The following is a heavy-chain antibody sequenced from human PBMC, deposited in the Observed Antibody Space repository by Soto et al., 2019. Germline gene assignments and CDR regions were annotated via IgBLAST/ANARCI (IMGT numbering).Heavy chain of an antibody. CDR1: GYTFTRYG. D-gene: IGHD3-3*01. V-gene: IGHV1-18*01. Sequence: QVQLVQSGGEVKKPGASVKVSCKTSGYTFTRYGISWVRHAPGQGLEWMGWVSTYIGKTDYVQRLQGRVTMTADTSTTTAQTALKSLRTDDTTMYFCKIYDDVPTAFDYRGQRTLVTVSS. CDR3: KIYDDVPTAFDY. CDR2: VSTYIGKT. J-gene: IGHJ4*02.